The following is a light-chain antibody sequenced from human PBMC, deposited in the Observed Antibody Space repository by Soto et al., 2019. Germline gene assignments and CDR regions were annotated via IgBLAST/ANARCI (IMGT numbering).Light chain of an antibody. Sequence: DIQMTQSPSTLAASVGDTVTMTCRSSSKWLAWYQKKPGKAPKLLIYDVSNLERGVPPRFSGSTSGAESTLTITGLQPDDSGTVYCQHTTDFTFGQGTKVEIK. CDR3: QHTTDFT. CDR2: DVS. J-gene: IGKJ2*01. V-gene: IGKV1-5*01. CDR1: SSSKW.